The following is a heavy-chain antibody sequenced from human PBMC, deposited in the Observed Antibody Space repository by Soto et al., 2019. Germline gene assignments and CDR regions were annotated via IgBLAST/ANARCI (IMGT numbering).Heavy chain of an antibody. D-gene: IGHD5-18*01. CDR1: GGSISSYY. J-gene: IGHJ4*02. CDR2: IYYSGST. Sequence: SETLSLTCTVSGGSISSYYWSWIRQPPGKGLEWIGYIYYSGSTNYNPSLKSRVTISVDTSKNQFSLKLSSVTAADTAVYYCARVSSYGHRNSLVYYFDYWGQGTLVTVSS. V-gene: IGHV4-59*01. CDR3: ARVSSYGHRNSLVYYFDY.